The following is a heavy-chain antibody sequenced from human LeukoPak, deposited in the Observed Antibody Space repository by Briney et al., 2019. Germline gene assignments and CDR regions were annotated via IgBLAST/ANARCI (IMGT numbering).Heavy chain of an antibody. V-gene: IGHV4-4*02. D-gene: IGHD4/OR15-4a*01. Sequence: PSETLSLTCAVSGGSISSSNWWSWVRQPPGKGLEWIGEIYHSGSTNYNPSLKSRVTISVDKSKNQFSVKLSSVTAADTAVYYCARQNYRAKHAFDIWGQGTMVTVSS. CDR3: ARQNYRAKHAFDI. J-gene: IGHJ3*02. CDR2: IYHSGST. CDR1: GGSISSSNW.